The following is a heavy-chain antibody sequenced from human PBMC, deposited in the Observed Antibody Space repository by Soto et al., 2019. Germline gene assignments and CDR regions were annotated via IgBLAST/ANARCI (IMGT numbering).Heavy chain of an antibody. CDR1: GFTFDDST. D-gene: IGHD6-6*01. V-gene: IGHV3-43*01. CDR3: VKPSSTISSVLFDY. CDR2: ITWDGSST. Sequence: GGSLRLSCAASGFTFDDSTLHWVRQPPGKGLEWVSFITWDGSSTYYADSVRGRFTISRDNSKNSLFLQMNSLGTEDTALYYCVKPSSTISSVLFDYWGQGTPVTVSS. J-gene: IGHJ4*02.